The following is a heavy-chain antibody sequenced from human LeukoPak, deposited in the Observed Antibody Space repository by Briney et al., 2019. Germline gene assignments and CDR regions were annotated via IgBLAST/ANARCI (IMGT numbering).Heavy chain of an antibody. V-gene: IGHV4-4*07. CDR1: GGSISSYY. D-gene: IGHD6-19*01. CDR3: ARDLDSSGWCNFDY. CDR2: IYTSGST. Sequence: PSETLSLTCTVSGGSISSYYWSWIRQPAGKGLEWIGRIYTSGSTNYNPSLKSRITMSLDTSKNQFSLKLSSVTAADTAVYYCARDLDSSGWCNFDYWGQGTLVTVSS. J-gene: IGHJ4*02.